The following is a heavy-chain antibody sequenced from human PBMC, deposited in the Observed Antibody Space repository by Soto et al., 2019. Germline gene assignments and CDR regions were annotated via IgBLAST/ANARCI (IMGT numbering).Heavy chain of an antibody. CDR1: GSTFTSYS. D-gene: IGHD5-12*01. Sequence: QVQLVQSGAEVKEPGASVKVSCKASGSTFTSYSMHWVRQVPGQSLEWMGWINTGNGDTKYLERFQDRVTFTRDTPGLTAYMEVRSRGSEDMAVCYCVAVDMGDYLRQGTLVTVS. CDR2: INTGNGDT. J-gene: IGHJ4*02. CDR3: VAVDMGDY. V-gene: IGHV1-3*04.